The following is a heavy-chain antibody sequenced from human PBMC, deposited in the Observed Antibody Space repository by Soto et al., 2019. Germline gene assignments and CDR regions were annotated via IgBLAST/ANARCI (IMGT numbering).Heavy chain of an antibody. Sequence: SVKVSCKASGGTFSSFAISWVRQAPGQGLEWMGGIIPIFGTANYAQKFQGRVTITADESTSTAYMELSSLRSEDTAVYYCARAVRNYYYYGMEVWGQGIKVTVSS. CDR1: GGTFSSFA. CDR3: ARAVRNYYYYGMEV. CDR2: IIPIFGTA. J-gene: IGHJ6*02. V-gene: IGHV1-69*13. D-gene: IGHD4-17*01.